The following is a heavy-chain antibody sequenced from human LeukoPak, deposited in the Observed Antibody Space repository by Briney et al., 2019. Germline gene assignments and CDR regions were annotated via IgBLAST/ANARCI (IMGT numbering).Heavy chain of an antibody. CDR1: RFTFSSYS. Sequence: GGSLRLSCAASRFTFSSYSMNRVREAPGKGLEWVAVISYDGSNKYYADSVKGRFTISRDNAKNSLYLQMNSLRAEDTAVYYCARDRRYSGGTDYWGQGTLVTVSS. CDR3: ARDRRYSGGTDY. J-gene: IGHJ4*02. CDR2: ISYDGSNK. V-gene: IGHV3-30*03. D-gene: IGHD1-26*01.